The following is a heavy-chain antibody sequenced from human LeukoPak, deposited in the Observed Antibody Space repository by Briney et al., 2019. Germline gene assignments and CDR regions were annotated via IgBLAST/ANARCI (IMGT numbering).Heavy chain of an antibody. V-gene: IGHV3-30*02. Sequence: GGSLRLSCAASGFTFSSYGIHWVRQAPGKGLEWVAFIRYDGSNKYYADSVKGRFTISRDNSKNTLYLQMNSLRAEDTAVYYCAKGTYSSSWEFDYWGQGTLVTVSS. J-gene: IGHJ4*02. D-gene: IGHD6-13*01. CDR3: AKGTYSSSWEFDY. CDR2: IRYDGSNK. CDR1: GFTFSSYG.